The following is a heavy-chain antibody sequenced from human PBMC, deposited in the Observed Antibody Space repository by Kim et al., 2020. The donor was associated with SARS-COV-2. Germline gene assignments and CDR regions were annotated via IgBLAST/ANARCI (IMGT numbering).Heavy chain of an antibody. CDR3: ARGGAAADYFDY. J-gene: IGHJ4*02. Sequence: RYAEAVKGRLTISSDSAKNALYLQMNSQRAEDTAVYYCARGGAAADYFDYWGQGTLVTVSS. V-gene: IGHV3-74*01. D-gene: IGHD2-2*01.